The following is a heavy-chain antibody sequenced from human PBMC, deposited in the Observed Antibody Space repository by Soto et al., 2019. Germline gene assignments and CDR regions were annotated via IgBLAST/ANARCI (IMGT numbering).Heavy chain of an antibody. V-gene: IGHV3-30*18. CDR3: AKDQRYYYDRNYFYY. CDR1: GFTFSSYG. CDR2: ISYDGSNK. J-gene: IGHJ4*02. Sequence: QVQLVESGGGVVQPGRSLRLSCAASGFTFSSYGIHWVRQAPGKGLDWVAVISYDGSNKSYADSVKGRFTISRDNSKNTLYLQMNSLRADDTAVYYCAKDQRYYYDRNYFYYLGQGTLVTVSS. D-gene: IGHD3-22*01.